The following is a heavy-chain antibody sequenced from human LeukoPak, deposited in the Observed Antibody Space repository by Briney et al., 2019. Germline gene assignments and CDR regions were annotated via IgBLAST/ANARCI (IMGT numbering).Heavy chain of an antibody. CDR1: GYTFTSYY. CDR2: IIPIFGTA. CDR3: ARVKGYCSGGSCYSPYYYYYGMDV. Sequence: ASVKVSCKASGYTFTSYYMHWVRQAPGQGLEWMGGIIPIFGTANYAQKFQGRVTITADESTSTAYMELSSLRSEDTAVYYCARVKGYCSGGSCYSPYYYYYGMDVWGQGTTVTVSS. D-gene: IGHD2-15*01. V-gene: IGHV1-69*13. J-gene: IGHJ6*02.